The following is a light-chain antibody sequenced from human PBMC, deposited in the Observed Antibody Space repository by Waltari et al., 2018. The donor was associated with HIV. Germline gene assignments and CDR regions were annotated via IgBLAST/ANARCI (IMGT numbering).Light chain of an antibody. Sequence: QSVLTQPASVSGSPGQSITLSCSGTWSDIGSYDLVSWYQHFPGKAPKRILYDVNERPSGVSPRYSGSKSGNTASLVISGLQSEDEADYYCCSYAGSGTFVVFGGGTRLTV. CDR3: CSYAGSGTFVV. CDR1: WSDIGSYDL. J-gene: IGLJ3*02. CDR2: DVN. V-gene: IGLV2-23*02.